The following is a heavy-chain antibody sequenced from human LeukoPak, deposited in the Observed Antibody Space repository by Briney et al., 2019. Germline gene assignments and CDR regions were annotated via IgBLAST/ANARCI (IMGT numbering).Heavy chain of an antibody. CDR1: GFTFSSYA. D-gene: IGHD4-17*01. CDR3: AKDEMTTVTFLLGGSFDY. CDR2: ISGSGGST. J-gene: IGHJ4*02. V-gene: IGHV3-23*01. Sequence: PGGSLRLSCAASGFTFSSYAMSWVRQAPGKGLEWVSAISGSGGSTYYADSVKGRFTISRDNSKNTLYLQMNSLRAEDTAVYYCAKDEMTTVTFLLGGSFDYWGQGTLVTVSS.